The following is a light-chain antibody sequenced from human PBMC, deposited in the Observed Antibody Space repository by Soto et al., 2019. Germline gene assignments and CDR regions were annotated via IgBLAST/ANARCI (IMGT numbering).Light chain of an antibody. CDR1: QGISSY. CDR2: AAS. CDR3: QQYYSYPPT. Sequence: AIRMTQSPSSFSASTGDRVTITCRASQGISSYLAWYQQKPGKAPKLLIYAASTLQSGVPSRFSGSGSGTDFTLTISCLQSEDFAPYYCQQYYSYPPTFGGGTKVEIK. J-gene: IGKJ4*01. V-gene: IGKV1-8*01.